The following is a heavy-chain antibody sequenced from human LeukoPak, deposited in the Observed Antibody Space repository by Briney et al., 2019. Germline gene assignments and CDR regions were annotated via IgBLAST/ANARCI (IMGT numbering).Heavy chain of an antibody. CDR1: GDSISGSSYY. D-gene: IGHD4-23*01. CDR3: ARDWPRLRWSLDY. Sequence: SETLSLTCSVSGDSISGSSYYWGWIRQPPGKGLEWVGSICYSGNTYYNPSLKSRVTISVDTSKNQFSLKLSSVTAADTAVYYCARDWPRLRWSLDYWGQGTLVTVSS. V-gene: IGHV4-39*07. J-gene: IGHJ4*02. CDR2: ICYSGNT.